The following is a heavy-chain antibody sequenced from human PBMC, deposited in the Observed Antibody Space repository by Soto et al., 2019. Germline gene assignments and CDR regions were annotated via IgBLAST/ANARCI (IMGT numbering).Heavy chain of an antibody. CDR2: ISSSGGAT. V-gene: IGHV3-11*01. CDR1: GFSFSDYF. D-gene: IGHD3-16*01. Sequence: PGGSLRLSCAVSGFSFSDYFMSWIRQVPGKGLEWVAYISSSGGATFYADSVKGRFTISRDNAKDSLYLQMNSVRAGDTAVYFCARTRFHYALWWGQGLLVTVSS. J-gene: IGHJ4*02. CDR3: ARTRFHYALW.